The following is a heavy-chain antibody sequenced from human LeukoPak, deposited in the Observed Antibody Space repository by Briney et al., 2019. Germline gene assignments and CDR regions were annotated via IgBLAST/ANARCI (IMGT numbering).Heavy chain of an antibody. V-gene: IGHV3-53*01. CDR1: GFTVNSNY. Sequence: GGSLRLSCAASGFTVNSNYMSWVRKAPGKGLEWVSVIYSGGHTYYADSVKGRFTISRDNAKNSLYLQMSNLRAEDTAVYFCARGGGLDVWGQGATVTVSS. CDR3: ARGGGLDV. CDR2: IYSGGHT. D-gene: IGHD3-16*01. J-gene: IGHJ6*02.